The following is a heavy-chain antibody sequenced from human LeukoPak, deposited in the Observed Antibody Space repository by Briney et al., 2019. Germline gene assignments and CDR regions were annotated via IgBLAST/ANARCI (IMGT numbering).Heavy chain of an antibody. D-gene: IGHD3-10*01. CDR1: GFTFSDYY. J-gene: IGHJ4*02. Sequence: GGSLRLSCAASGFTFSDYYMSWIRQAPGKGLEWVSYISSSSSYTNYADSVKRRFTISRDNAKNSLYLQMKSLRAEDTAVYYCARGGGSYYYGSEYWGQGALVTVSS. V-gene: IGHV3-11*05. CDR2: ISSSSSYT. CDR3: ARGGGSYYYGSEY.